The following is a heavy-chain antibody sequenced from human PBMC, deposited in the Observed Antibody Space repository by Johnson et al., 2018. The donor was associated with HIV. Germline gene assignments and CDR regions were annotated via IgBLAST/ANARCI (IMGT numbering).Heavy chain of an antibody. CDR2: IKQDGSEK. Sequence: VQLVESGGGVVQPGGSLRLSCAASGFTFSRYWMSWVRQAPGKGLEWVANIKQDGSEKYYVDSVKGRFTVSRDNGKNSLYLQMNSLRVEDTALYYCARSFDSSDYWKHAFDVWGQGTMVTVSS. D-gene: IGHD3-22*01. J-gene: IGHJ3*01. CDR1: GFTFSRYW. CDR3: ARSFDSSDYWKHAFDV. V-gene: IGHV3-7*05.